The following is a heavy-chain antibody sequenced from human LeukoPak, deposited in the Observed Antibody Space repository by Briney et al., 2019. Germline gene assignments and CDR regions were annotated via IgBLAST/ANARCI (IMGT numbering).Heavy chain of an antibody. D-gene: IGHD4-17*01. V-gene: IGHV4-38-2*02. Sequence: SETLSLTCSVSGYAISSGYFWGWIRQPPGKGLEWIGTIYHSGSTYYNPSLKSRVTISVDTSKNQFSLKLSSVTAADTAVYYCARLSTVTTSFDYWGQGTLVTVSS. CDR3: ARLSTVTTSFDY. CDR1: GYAISSGYF. CDR2: IYHSGST. J-gene: IGHJ4*02.